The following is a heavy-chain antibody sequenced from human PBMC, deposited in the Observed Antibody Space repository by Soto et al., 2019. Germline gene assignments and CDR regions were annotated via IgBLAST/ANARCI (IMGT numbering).Heavy chain of an antibody. Sequence: SVKVSCKASGGTFSSYAISWVRQAPGQGLEWMGGIIPIFGTANYAQKFQGRVTITADESTSTAYMELSSLRSEDTAVYYCARDRDYDCTNGACYRRYNWFDPWGQGTLVTVSS. CDR2: IIPIFGTA. CDR3: ARDRDYDCTNGACYRRYNWFDP. J-gene: IGHJ5*02. V-gene: IGHV1-69*13. D-gene: IGHD2-8*01. CDR1: GGTFSSYA.